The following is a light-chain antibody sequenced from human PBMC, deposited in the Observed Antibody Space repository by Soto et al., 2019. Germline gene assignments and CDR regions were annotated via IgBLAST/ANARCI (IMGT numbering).Light chain of an antibody. CDR1: QALNSY. J-gene: IGKJ4*01. CDR2: ATS. Sequence: DIQLTQSPSFLSASVGDRATITCLASQALNSYFAWYQQKPGKAPKLLLYATSTLQSVFPSRFSRSGSGAEITLTITSLQPEDVATYYCQQLNSYPVTVGGGTKVEIK. V-gene: IGKV1-9*01. CDR3: QQLNSYPVT.